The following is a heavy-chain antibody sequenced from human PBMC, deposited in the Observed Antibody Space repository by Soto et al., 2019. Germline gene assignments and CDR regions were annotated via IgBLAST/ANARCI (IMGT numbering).Heavy chain of an antibody. D-gene: IGHD4-4*01. V-gene: IGHV1-18*01. CDR2: ISAYNGNT. J-gene: IGHJ4*02. CDR3: GRGGDGSRYSNFDS. CDR1: GYTFTSYG. Sequence: ASVKDSCKASGYTFTSYGISWGRQAPGQGLEWMGWISAYNGNTTYAQKLQGRGTMTTDTSKSKAYMELRSRRSDDSGVSYRGRGGDGSRYSNFDSWGQGTLVTVSS.